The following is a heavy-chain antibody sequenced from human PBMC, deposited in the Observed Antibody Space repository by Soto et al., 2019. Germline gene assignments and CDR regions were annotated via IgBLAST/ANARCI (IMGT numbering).Heavy chain of an antibody. Sequence: SETLSLTCTVSGGSVSSGSYYWSWIRQPPGKGLEWIGYIYYSGSTNYNPSLKSRVTISVDTSKNQFSLKLSSVTAADTAVYYCATRLRYSYGYYYYGMDVWGQGTTVTVSS. CDR1: GGSVSSGSYY. CDR3: ATRLRYSYGYYYYGMDV. J-gene: IGHJ6*02. D-gene: IGHD5-18*01. V-gene: IGHV4-61*01. CDR2: IYYSGST.